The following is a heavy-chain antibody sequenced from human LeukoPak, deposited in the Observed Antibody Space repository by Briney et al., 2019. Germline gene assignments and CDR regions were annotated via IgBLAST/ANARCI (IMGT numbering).Heavy chain of an antibody. J-gene: IGHJ2*01. D-gene: IGHD4-17*01. CDR3: ARDLDGDYGWHFDL. CDR1: GFTFSSFS. V-gene: IGHV3-21*01. CDR2: ISSSSNYI. Sequence: GGSLRVSCAASGFTFSSFSMNWVRQAPGKGLEWVSYISSSSNYIYYADSVRGRFTISRDNAKNSLSLQMNSLRVEDTAVYYCARDLDGDYGWHFDLWGRGTLVTVSS.